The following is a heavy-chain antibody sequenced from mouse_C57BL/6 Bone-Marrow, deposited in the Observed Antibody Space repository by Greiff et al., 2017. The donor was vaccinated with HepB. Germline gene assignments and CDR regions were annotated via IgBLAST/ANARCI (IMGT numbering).Heavy chain of an antibody. V-gene: IGHV5-16*01. D-gene: IGHD1-1*01. CDR2: INYDGSST. Sequence: EVQRVESEGGLVQPGSSMKLSCTASGFTFSDYYLAWVRQVPEKGLEWVANINYDGSSTYYLDSLKSRFIISRDNAKNILYLQMSSLKSEDTATYYCARDYYGSRNWYFDVWGTGTTVTVSS. CDR3: ARDYYGSRNWYFDV. J-gene: IGHJ1*03. CDR1: GFTFSDYY.